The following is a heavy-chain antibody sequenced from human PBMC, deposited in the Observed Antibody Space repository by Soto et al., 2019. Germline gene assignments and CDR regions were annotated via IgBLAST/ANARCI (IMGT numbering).Heavy chain of an antibody. CDR3: ALSMTTVTGNDY. Sequence: QVQLVQSGAEVKKPGSSVKVSCKASGGTFSSYAISWVRQAPGQGLEWMGGIIPIFGTATYAQKFQGRVTITADESTSTAYMELSSLRSEETAVYYCALSMTTVTGNDYWGQGTLVTVSS. J-gene: IGHJ4*02. V-gene: IGHV1-69*12. CDR2: IIPIFGTA. D-gene: IGHD4-17*01. CDR1: GGTFSSYA.